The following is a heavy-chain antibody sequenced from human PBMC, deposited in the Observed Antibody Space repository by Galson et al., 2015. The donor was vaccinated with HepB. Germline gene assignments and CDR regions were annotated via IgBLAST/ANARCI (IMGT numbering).Heavy chain of an antibody. D-gene: IGHD1-26*01. CDR1: GGSISSYY. Sequence: SLTCTVSGGSISSYYWSWIRQPPGKGLEWIGYIYYSGSTNYNPSLKSRVTISVDTSKNQFSLKLSSVTAADTAVYYCAREEWELLRPYYYGMDVWGQGTTVTVSS. V-gene: IGHV4-59*01. CDR3: AREEWELLRPYYYGMDV. CDR2: IYYSGST. J-gene: IGHJ6*02.